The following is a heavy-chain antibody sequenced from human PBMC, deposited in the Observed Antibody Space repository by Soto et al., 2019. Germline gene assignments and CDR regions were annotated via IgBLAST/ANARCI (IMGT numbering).Heavy chain of an antibody. J-gene: IGHJ6*02. CDR2: IYDTGISGYTPST. Sequence: SETLPLTCTVPGGSITSSYWSWIRRPPGKGLEWIAYIYDTGISGYTPSTSYNPSLKSRVTMSVDTSKSQFSLKLTSVTAADTAVYYCARGEDAFFYYGLDVWGQGITVTVSS. V-gene: IGHV4-59*01. CDR3: ARGEDAFFYYGLDV. CDR1: GGSITSSY.